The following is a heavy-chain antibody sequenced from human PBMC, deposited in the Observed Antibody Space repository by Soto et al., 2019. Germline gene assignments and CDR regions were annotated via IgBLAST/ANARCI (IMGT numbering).Heavy chain of an antibody. CDR1: GGSVSSYH. Sequence: VQLQESGEGLVKPSETLSLTCTVSGGSVSSYHWTWIRQSPGKGLEWIGYIYYNGTTDYNPSLKSRVNISVSTSKRQFSLRLTSVTAADTAVYYCAREFFWRSISSPTYYYYLDVWGKGTTVTVSS. D-gene: IGHD3-3*02. CDR3: AREFFWRSISSPTYYYYLDV. J-gene: IGHJ6*03. V-gene: IGHV4-59*02. CDR2: IYYNGTT.